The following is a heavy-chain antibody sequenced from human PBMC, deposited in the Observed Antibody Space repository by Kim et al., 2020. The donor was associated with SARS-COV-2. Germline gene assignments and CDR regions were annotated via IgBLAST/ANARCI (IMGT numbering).Heavy chain of an antibody. CDR2: INRNSDST. D-gene: IGHD3-16*01. CDR1: GFTYDDYG. Sequence: GGSLRLSCAASGFTYDDYGMSWVRQAPGKGLEWVSGINRNSDSTGYGDSVKGRFTISRDNAKNSLFLQMKSPRAEDTALYHCVRGYAGGPFDLWGQGTLVTVSS. CDR3: VRGYAGGPFDL. V-gene: IGHV3-20*01. J-gene: IGHJ4*02.